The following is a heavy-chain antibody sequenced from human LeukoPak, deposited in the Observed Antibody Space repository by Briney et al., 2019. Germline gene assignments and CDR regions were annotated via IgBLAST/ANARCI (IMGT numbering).Heavy chain of an antibody. V-gene: IGHV3-49*04. Sequence: GGSLRLSCTPSGFTFRDYAGSWVRQAPGKGLEWIGVIKSKSYGETTEYAASVKDRFTISRDDSKSIAYLQMNSLKTEDTAVYYCTRIGHWGQGTLVTVSS. CDR1: GFTFRDYA. CDR2: IKSKSYGETT. CDR3: TRIGH. J-gene: IGHJ4*02. D-gene: IGHD3-16*01.